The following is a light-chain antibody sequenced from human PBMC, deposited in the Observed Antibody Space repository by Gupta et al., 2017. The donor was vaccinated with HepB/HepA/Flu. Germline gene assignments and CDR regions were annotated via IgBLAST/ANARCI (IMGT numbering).Light chain of an antibody. V-gene: IGKV1-33*01. Sequence: DVQMTQSPSSLSASVGDRLTITVQASEDISNYVNWYQQPPGRPPRLLIYETSNLEIGVPSRFSGTRSGTSFTFTIRSLQPEDIGTYYCQQYECLPPTFGGGTKVDIK. CDR3: QQYECLPPT. CDR1: EDISNY. J-gene: IGKJ4*01. CDR2: ETS.